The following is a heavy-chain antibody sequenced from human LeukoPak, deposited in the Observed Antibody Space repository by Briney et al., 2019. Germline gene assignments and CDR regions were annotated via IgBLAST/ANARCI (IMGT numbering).Heavy chain of an antibody. CDR3: ARDDGYCSGGSCVHAFDI. CDR1: GGSISGFH. V-gene: IGHV4-59*01. Sequence: SETLSLTCTVSGGSISGFHWNWIRQPPGKGLEWIGYIYYSGRTDSNPSLKSRVTISVDTSKNQFSLKLSSVTAADTAVYYCARDDGYCSGGSCVHAFDIWGQGTMVTVSS. D-gene: IGHD2-15*01. J-gene: IGHJ3*02. CDR2: IYYSGRT.